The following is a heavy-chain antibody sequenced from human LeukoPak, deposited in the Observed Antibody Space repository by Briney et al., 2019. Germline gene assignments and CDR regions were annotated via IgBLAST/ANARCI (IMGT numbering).Heavy chain of an antibody. V-gene: IGHV1-18*04. CDR2: ISAYNGNT. CDR3: ARVFCSGGSCYATIDP. Sequence: ASVKVSCKAAGYTFTGYYMFWVRQAPGQGLEWMGWISAYNGNTNYAQKLQGRVTMTTDTSTSTAYMELRSLRSDDTAVYYCARVFCSGGSCYATIDPWGQGTLVTVSS. J-gene: IGHJ5*02. D-gene: IGHD2-15*01. CDR1: GYTFTGYY.